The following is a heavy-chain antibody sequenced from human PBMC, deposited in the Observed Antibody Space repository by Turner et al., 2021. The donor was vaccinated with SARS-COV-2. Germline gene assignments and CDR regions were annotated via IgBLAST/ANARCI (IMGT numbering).Heavy chain of an antibody. D-gene: IGHD6-13*01. CDR3: ARVVAGAGTHWFDP. CDR1: GFTVSSNY. CDR2: IYSGGST. J-gene: IGHJ5*02. Sequence: EVQLVGSGGSLIQPGGSLRLSCAASGFTVSSNYMSWVRQAPGKGLEWVSVIYSGGSTFYADSLKGRFTISRDNARNSLYLQMDSLTADDTAVYFCARVVAGAGTHWFDPWGQGTLVTVSS. V-gene: IGHV3-53*01.